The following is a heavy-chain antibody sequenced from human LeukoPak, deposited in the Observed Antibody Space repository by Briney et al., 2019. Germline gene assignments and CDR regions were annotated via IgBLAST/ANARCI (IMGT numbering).Heavy chain of an antibody. J-gene: IGHJ3*02. D-gene: IGHD3-9*01. CDR3: ARSYTYYDILTGYNGDAFDI. Sequence: GESLKISCKGSGYSFTTYWIGWVRQVPGKGLEWMGIIYPGDFDTRYSPSFQGQVTISADKSITTAYLQWSSLKASDTAMYYCARSYTYYDILTGYNGDAFDIWGQGTMVTVSS. V-gene: IGHV5-51*01. CDR2: IYPGDFDT. CDR1: GYSFTTYW.